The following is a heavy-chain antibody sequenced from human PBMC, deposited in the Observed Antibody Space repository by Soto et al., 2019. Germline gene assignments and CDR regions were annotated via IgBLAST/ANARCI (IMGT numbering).Heavy chain of an antibody. V-gene: IGHV3-15*07. CDR3: TTESYYGSGSLNYYYYGMDV. Sequence: GSLRLSCAASGFTFSNAWMNWVRQAPGKGLEWVGRIKSKTDGGTTDYAAPVKGRFTISRDDSKNTLYLQMNSLKTEDTAVYYCTTESYYGSGSLNYYYYGMDVWGQGTTVTVSS. CDR2: IKSKTDGGTT. J-gene: IGHJ6*02. D-gene: IGHD3-10*01. CDR1: GFTFSNAW.